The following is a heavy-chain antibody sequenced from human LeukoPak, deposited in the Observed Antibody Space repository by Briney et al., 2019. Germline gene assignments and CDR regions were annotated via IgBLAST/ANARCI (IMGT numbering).Heavy chain of an antibody. CDR2: IRYDGSNK. CDR3: AKAIHSSSSGVVDY. CDR1: GFIFSNYA. D-gene: IGHD6-6*01. J-gene: IGHJ4*02. Sequence: GGSLRLSCAASGFIFSNYAMHWVRQAPGKGLEWVTFIRYDGSNKYYAEPVKGRFTISRDNSKNTLYLQMNSLRAEDTAVYYCAKAIHSSSSGVVDYWGQGTLVTVSS. V-gene: IGHV3-30*02.